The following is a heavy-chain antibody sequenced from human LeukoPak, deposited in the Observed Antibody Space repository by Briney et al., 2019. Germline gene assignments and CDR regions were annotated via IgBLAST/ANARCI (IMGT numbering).Heavy chain of an antibody. CDR2: INEDGSVK. D-gene: IGHD6-19*01. CDR3: ARDSTWLLDY. CDR1: GFIFSSHW. J-gene: IGHJ4*02. V-gene: IGHV3-7*03. Sequence: GGSLRLSCTASGFIFSSHWMTWVRQSPGKGLEWVANINEDGSVKYYVDSVKGRFTISRDNTKNALYLQMNSLRADDTAVYFCARDSTWLLDYWGQGTLITVSS.